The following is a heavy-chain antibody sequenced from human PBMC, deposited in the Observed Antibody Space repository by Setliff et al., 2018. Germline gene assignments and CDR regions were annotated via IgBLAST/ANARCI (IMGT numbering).Heavy chain of an antibody. J-gene: IGHJ4*02. Sequence: LRLSCAASGFTFSSYWMYWVRQAPGKGLVWVSRINRDGSYTVYADSVEGRFTISRDNAKNTLYLQMNSLRAEDAAVYYCARTQVVPAATYSIDYWGQGTLVTVSS. CDR1: GFTFSSYW. V-gene: IGHV3-74*01. CDR3: ARTQVVPAATYSIDY. D-gene: IGHD2-2*01. CDR2: INRDGSYT.